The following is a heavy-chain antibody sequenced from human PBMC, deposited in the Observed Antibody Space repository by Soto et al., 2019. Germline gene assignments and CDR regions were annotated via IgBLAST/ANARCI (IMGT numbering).Heavy chain of an antibody. D-gene: IGHD1-1*01. CDR1: GFTFSSYA. V-gene: IGHV3-23*01. CDR3: ARQGASTTGTGWRGLFDY. J-gene: IGHJ4*02. Sequence: EVQLLESGGGLVQPGGSLTLSCAASGFTFSSYAMSWVRQAPGKGLEWVSGISGSGGTTYYADSVKGRFTISRDNSKNTLYLQTNSLRAEDTAIYYCARQGASTTGTGWRGLFDYWGQGSLVTVSS. CDR2: ISGSGGTT.